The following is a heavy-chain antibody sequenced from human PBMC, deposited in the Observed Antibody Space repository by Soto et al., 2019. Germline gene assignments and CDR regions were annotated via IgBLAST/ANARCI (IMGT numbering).Heavy chain of an antibody. CDR1: VSTFTSYA. V-gene: IGHV1-3*01. J-gene: IGHJ4*02. Sequence: SVKVSCKASVSTFTSYAMHWVRQAPGQSLEWMGWINAGNVNAKYSQKLQGRVTITRETSASTAYMELSSLRSEDTDVYYCARCLRYSSSWYAPDFDSWGQGTRVTVTS. CDR2: INAGNVNA. D-gene: IGHD6-13*01. CDR3: ARCLRYSSSWYAPDFDS.